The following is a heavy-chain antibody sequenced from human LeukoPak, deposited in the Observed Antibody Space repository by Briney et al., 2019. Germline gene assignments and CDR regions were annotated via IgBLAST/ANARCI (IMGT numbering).Heavy chain of an antibody. V-gene: IGHV1-2*06. CDR3: ARDRAEYGGNSLGY. Sequence: ASVKVSCRASGYTFTGYYMHWVRQAPGQGLEWMGRINPNSGGTNYAQKFQGRVTMTRDTSITTAYMELSRLRSDDTAVYYCARDRAEYGGNSLGYWGQGTLVTVSS. D-gene: IGHD4-23*01. CDR2: INPNSGGT. CDR1: GYTFTGYY. J-gene: IGHJ4*02.